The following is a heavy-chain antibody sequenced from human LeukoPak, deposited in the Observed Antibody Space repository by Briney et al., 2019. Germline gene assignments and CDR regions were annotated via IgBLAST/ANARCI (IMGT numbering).Heavy chain of an antibody. CDR1: GFTFSSYW. CDR2: IKEDGSEK. J-gene: IGHJ4*02. V-gene: IGHV3-7*01. Sequence: GGSLRLSCAASGFTFSSYWMSWVRQAPGKGLEWVANIKEDGSEKYYVDSVKGRFAISRDNAKNSLYLQMNSLRAEDMAVYYCADGEGRPLNYWGRGILVTVSS. D-gene: IGHD3-3*01. CDR3: ADGEGRPLNY.